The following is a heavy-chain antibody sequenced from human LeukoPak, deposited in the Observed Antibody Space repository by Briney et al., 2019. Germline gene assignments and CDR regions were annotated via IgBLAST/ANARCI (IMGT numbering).Heavy chain of an antibody. J-gene: IGHJ4*02. CDR3: ARDQKLLWFGESPFDY. CDR2: ISSSSSYI. Sequence: GGSLRLSCAASGFTFSSYSMNWVRQAPGKGLEWVSSISSSSSYIYYADSVKGRFTISRDNAKNSLYLQTNSLRAEDTAVYYYARDQKLLWFGESPFDYWGQGTLVTVSS. D-gene: IGHD3-10*01. V-gene: IGHV3-21*01. CDR1: GFTFSSYS.